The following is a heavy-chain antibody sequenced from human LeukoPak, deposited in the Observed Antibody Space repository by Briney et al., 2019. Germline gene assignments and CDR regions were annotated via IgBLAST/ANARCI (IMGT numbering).Heavy chain of an antibody. V-gene: IGHV3-21*01. Sequence: PGGSLRLSCAAPGFTFSSYSMNWVRQAPGKGLEWVSSISSSSSYIYYADSVKGRFTISRDNAKNSLYLQMNSLRAEDTAVYYCARVHKPNYDSSGCNYWGQGTLVTVSS. CDR2: ISSSSSYI. CDR1: GFTFSSYS. D-gene: IGHD3-22*01. CDR3: ARVHKPNYDSSGCNY. J-gene: IGHJ4*02.